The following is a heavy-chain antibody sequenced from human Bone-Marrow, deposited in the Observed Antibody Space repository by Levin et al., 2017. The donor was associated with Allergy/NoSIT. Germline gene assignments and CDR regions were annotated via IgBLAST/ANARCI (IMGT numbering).Heavy chain of an antibody. CDR1: GFTFSSYA. Sequence: PGGSLRLSCAASGFTFSSYAMSWVRQAPGKGLEWVSAISGSGGSTYYADSVKGRFTISRDNSKNTLYLQMNSLRAEDTAVYYCAKGSDSSGYYGGDQFDYWGQGTLVTVSS. D-gene: IGHD3-22*01. CDR2: ISGSGGST. J-gene: IGHJ4*02. V-gene: IGHV3-23*01. CDR3: AKGSDSSGYYGGDQFDY.